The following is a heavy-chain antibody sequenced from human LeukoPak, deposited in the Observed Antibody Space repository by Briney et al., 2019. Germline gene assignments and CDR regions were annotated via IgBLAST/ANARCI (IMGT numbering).Heavy chain of an antibody. CDR2: ISYDGSNK. D-gene: IGHD5-18*01. CDR1: GFTFSSYA. J-gene: IGHJ4*02. V-gene: IGHV3-30*04. CDR3: ARRATTDRGYSYGLDY. Sequence: GGSLRLSCAASGFTFSSYAMHWVRQAPGKGLEWVAVISYDGSNKYYADSVKGRFTISRDNSKNTLYLQMNSLRAEDTAVYYCARRATTDRGYSYGLDYWGQGTLVTVSS.